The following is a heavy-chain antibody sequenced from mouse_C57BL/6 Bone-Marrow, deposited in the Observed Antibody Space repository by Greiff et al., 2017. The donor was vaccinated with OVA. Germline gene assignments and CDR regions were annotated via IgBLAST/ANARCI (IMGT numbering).Heavy chain of an antibody. CDR1: GYAFSSSW. V-gene: IGHV1-82*01. J-gene: IGHJ2*01. CDR3: APSPLWYLDY. CDR2: IYPGDGDT. Sequence: QVQLKQSGPELVKPGASVKISCKASGYAFSSSWMNWVKQRPGKGLEWIGRIYPGDGDTNYNGKFKGKATLTADKSSSTAYMQLSSLTSEDSAVYFCAPSPLWYLDYWGQGTTLTVSS. D-gene: IGHD1-1*02.